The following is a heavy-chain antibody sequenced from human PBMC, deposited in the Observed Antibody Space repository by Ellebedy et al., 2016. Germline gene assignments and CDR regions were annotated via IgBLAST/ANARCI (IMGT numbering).Heavy chain of an antibody. Sequence: SVKVSCKASGGIFNSYTISWVRQAPGQGLEWMGGLIPIFGIAHYAQKFRGRVTITADESTSTAYMELSSLRSEDTAVYYCARERMTKVETPRRYWFDPWGQGTLVTVSS. D-gene: IGHD4-17*01. V-gene: IGHV1-69*13. J-gene: IGHJ5*02. CDR1: GGIFNSYT. CDR2: LIPIFGIA. CDR3: ARERMTKVETPRRYWFDP.